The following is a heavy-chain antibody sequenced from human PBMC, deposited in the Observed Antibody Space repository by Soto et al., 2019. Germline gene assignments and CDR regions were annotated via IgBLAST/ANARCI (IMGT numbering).Heavy chain of an antibody. CDR1: GFTFSDYY. V-gene: IGHV3-11*01. J-gene: IGHJ3*02. CDR2: ISSSGSTI. Sequence: QVQLVESGGGLVKPGGSLRLSCAASGFTFSDYYMSWIRQAPGKGLEWVSYISSSGSTIYYADSVKGPFTISRDNAKNTLYLKMNSLRAEDTAVYYCARSYYDFWNGYFSEDAFDIWGQGTMVTVSS. CDR3: ARSYYDFWNGYFSEDAFDI. D-gene: IGHD3-3*01.